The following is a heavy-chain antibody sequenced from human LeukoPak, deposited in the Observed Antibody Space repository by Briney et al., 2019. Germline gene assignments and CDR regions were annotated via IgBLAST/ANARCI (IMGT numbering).Heavy chain of an antibody. CDR2: ISWNSGSI. D-gene: IGHD1-26*01. CDR1: GFTFDDYA. J-gene: IGHJ6*02. Sequence: GGSLRLSCAASGFTFDDYAMHWVRLAPGKGLEWVSGISWNSGSIGYADSVKGRFTISRDNAKNSLYLQMNSLRAEDTALYYCAKGIKWELIYYYYGMDVWGQGTTVTVSS. CDR3: AKGIKWELIYYYYGMDV. V-gene: IGHV3-9*01.